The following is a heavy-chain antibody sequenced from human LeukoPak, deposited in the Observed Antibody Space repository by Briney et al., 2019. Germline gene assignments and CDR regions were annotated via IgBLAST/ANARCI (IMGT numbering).Heavy chain of an antibody. V-gene: IGHV4-4*02. CDR3: ARRVRYSYGYNWFDP. Sequence: SETLSLTCAVSGGSISSSNWWSWVRQPPGQGLEWIGEIIHSGSTNYNPSLKSRVTMSIDNSKNQFSLKLSSVTAADTAVYYCARRVRYSYGYNWFDPWGQGTLVTVSS. D-gene: IGHD5-18*01. CDR1: GGSISSSNW. CDR2: IIHSGST. J-gene: IGHJ5*02.